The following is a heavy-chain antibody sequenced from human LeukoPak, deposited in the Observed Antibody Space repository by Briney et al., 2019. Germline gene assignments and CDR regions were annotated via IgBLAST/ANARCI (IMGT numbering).Heavy chain of an antibody. J-gene: IGHJ6*02. CDR3: AKNLYSSILPYDCCGMDV. Sequence: GGSLRLSCVAPGFTFDDYTMHWVRQVPGKGLEWVSRIIWNTGTIGYADSVKGRFTISRDSAMNSLYLQMNSLRAEDTALYYCAKNLYSSILPYDCCGMDVWGQGTTVTVS. CDR2: IIWNTGTI. V-gene: IGHV3-9*01. D-gene: IGHD6-13*01. CDR1: GFTFDDYT.